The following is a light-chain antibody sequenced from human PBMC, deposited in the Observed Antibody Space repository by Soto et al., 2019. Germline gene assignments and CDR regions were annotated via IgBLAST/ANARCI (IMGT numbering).Light chain of an antibody. CDR2: EVT. Sequence: QSALTQPASVSGSPGQSITISCTGTSSDVGKYNFVSWYRQHPGKVPKLIIFEVTKRPSGVSNRFSGSRSGNTASLTISGLQAEDEADYYCCLYGGSSNYVVFGGGTKLPS. J-gene: IGLJ2*01. CDR1: SSDVGKYNF. V-gene: IGLV2-23*02. CDR3: CLYGGSSNYVV.